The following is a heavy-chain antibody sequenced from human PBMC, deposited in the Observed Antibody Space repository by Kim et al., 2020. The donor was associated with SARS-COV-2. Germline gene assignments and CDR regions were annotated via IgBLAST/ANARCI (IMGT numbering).Heavy chain of an antibody. CDR2: ISSRSSYI. Sequence: GGSLRLSCAASGFTFRSYSMNWVRQAPGKGLEWVSSISSRSSYIYYADSVKGRFTISRDNAKNTLYLQMNSLRAEDTAVYYCARDSPTRWFDPWGHGT. CDR1: GFTFRSYS. J-gene: IGHJ5*02. V-gene: IGHV3-21*01. CDR3: ARDSPTRWFDP. D-gene: IGHD5-12*01.